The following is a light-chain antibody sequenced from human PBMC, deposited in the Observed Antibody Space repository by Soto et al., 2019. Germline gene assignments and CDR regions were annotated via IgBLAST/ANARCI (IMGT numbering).Light chain of an antibody. CDR2: AAS. Sequence: DIQMTQSPSSLSASVGDRVTITCRASQSISTYLNGYQQKPGKVPKLLIYAASSLQSGVPSRFSGSGSGTDFTLTISSLQPEDFATYYCQQTHTTFTFGGGTTVEIK. J-gene: IGKJ4*01. CDR1: QSISTY. CDR3: QQTHTTFT. V-gene: IGKV1-39*01.